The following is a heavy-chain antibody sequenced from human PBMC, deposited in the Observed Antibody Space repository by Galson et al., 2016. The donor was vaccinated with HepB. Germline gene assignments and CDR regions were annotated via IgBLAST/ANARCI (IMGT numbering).Heavy chain of an antibody. CDR1: GGSVRSATYY. V-gene: IGHV4-61*01. CDR2: IYYSGNT. CDR3: SSERTFISP. D-gene: IGHD3-10*01. Sequence: SETLSLTCTVSGGSVRSATYYWSWIRQPPGKGLEWIGYIYYSGNTNYNPSLKSRVTISLDTSKNQFSLKLSSVPAADTALYFFSSERTFISPWGQGNLVTVSS. J-gene: IGHJ5*02.